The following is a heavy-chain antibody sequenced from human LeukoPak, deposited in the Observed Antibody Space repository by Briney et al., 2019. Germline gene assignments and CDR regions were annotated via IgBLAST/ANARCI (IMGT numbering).Heavy chain of an antibody. J-gene: IGHJ4*02. CDR1: GGSISSYY. Sequence: SETLSLTCTVSGGSISSYYWSWIRQPAGKGLEWIGRIDTSGNTNYKPSLKSRVTMSVDTSKNQFSLKLSSVTAADTAVYYCAREVPDIVLMPEYEPAFDYWGQGTLVTVSS. V-gene: IGHV4-4*07. D-gene: IGHD2-8*01. CDR3: AREVPDIVLMPEYEPAFDY. CDR2: IDTSGNT.